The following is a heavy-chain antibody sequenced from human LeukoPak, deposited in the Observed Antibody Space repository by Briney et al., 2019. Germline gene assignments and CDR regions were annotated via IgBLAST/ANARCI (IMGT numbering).Heavy chain of an antibody. J-gene: IGHJ4*02. CDR2: IYHSGSA. CDR3: ARDSSGYYVFDY. D-gene: IGHD3-22*01. Sequence: SETLSLTCTVSGDSISSGGYYWTWIRQNPAKGLEWLGYIYHSGSAYYNPSLKSQITISVDTSKNQFSLNMSSVTVADTAVYYCARDSSGYYVFDYWGQGTLVTVSS. V-gene: IGHV4-31*01. CDR1: GDSISSGGYY.